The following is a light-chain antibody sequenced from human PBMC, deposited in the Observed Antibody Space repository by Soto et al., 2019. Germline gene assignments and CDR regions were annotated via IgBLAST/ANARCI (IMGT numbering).Light chain of an antibody. J-gene: IGLJ2*01. CDR1: RSDVGAYNS. CDR2: DVS. Sequence: QSALTQPASVSGSPGQSITISCTGTRSDVGAYNSVSWYQQHPGKAPKLMIYDVSDRPSGISNRFSGSKSGNAASLTISGLQTEDEADYYCSSYTTSSTVVFGGGTKLTVL. V-gene: IGLV2-14*03. CDR3: SSYTTSSTVV.